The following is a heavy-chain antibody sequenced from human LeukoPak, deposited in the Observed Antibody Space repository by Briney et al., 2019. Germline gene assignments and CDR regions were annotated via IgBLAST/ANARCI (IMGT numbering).Heavy chain of an antibody. CDR3: AKAHRDYYDSSGAYYFDY. CDR1: GFTFDDYA. V-gene: IGHV3-9*01. Sequence: PGGSLRLSCAASGFTFDDYAMHWVRQAPGKGLEWASGISWNSGSIGYADSVKGRFTTSRDNAKNSLYLQMNSLRAEDTALYYCAKAHRDYYDSSGAYYFDYWGQGTLVTVSS. J-gene: IGHJ4*02. D-gene: IGHD3-22*01. CDR2: ISWNSGSI.